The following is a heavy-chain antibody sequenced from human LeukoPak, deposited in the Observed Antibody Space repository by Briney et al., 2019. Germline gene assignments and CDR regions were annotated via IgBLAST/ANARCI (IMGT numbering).Heavy chain of an antibody. V-gene: IGHV3-33*01. CDR2: IWYDGSNK. CDR3: ARDGELGQKTYYDILTGYYTEYYFDY. J-gene: IGHJ4*02. Sequence: PGGSLRLSCAASGFTFSSYGMHWVRQAPGKGLEWVAVIWYDGSNKYYADSVKGRFTISRDNSKSTLYLQMNSLRAEDTAVYYCARDGELGQKTYYDILTGYYTEYYFDYWGQGTLVTVSS. D-gene: IGHD3-9*01. CDR1: GFTFSSYG.